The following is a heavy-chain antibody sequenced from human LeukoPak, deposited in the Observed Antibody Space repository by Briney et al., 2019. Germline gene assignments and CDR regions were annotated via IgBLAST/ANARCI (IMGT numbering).Heavy chain of an antibody. D-gene: IGHD6-6*01. V-gene: IGHV3-30*03. CDR1: GFTFSSYG. J-gene: IGHJ4*02. Sequence: PGGSLRLSCAASGFTFSSYGMHWVRQAPGRGLEWVAVISSDGGNKYYGDSVKGRFTISRDNSKNTLFLQMNSLRVEDTAVYYCAIDISSSYTFDSWGQGTLVTVSS. CDR2: ISSDGGNK. CDR3: AIDISSSYTFDS.